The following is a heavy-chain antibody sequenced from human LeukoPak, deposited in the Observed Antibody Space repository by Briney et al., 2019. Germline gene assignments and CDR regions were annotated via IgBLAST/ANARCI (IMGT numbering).Heavy chain of an antibody. J-gene: IGHJ4*02. V-gene: IGHV1-46*01. Sequence: ASVRVSCKASGYTFTSYYMHWVRQAPGQGLEWMGIINTSSGSTSYAQKFQGRVTMTRDTSTSTVYMELSSLRSEDTAVYYCARDLPGAGHFDYWGQGTLVTVSS. CDR3: ARDLPGAGHFDY. CDR1: GYTFTSYY. D-gene: IGHD4/OR15-4a*01. CDR2: INTSSGST.